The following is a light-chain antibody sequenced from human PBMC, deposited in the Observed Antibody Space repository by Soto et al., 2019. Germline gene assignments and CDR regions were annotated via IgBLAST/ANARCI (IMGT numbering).Light chain of an antibody. Sequence: DIQMTQSPSSLSASVGDRVTITCRARQSISSYLNWYQQKPGKAPKLMIFAASSLQSGVPSRFSGSGSGTDFTLTISSLQPEEFATYYCQQSYSTPPTFGGGTKVDIK. J-gene: IGKJ4*01. V-gene: IGKV1-39*01. CDR3: QQSYSTPPT. CDR2: AAS. CDR1: QSISSY.